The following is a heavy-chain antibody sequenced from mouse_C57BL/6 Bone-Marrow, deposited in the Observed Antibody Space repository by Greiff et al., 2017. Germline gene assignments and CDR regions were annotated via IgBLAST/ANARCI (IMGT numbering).Heavy chain of an antibody. CDR2: IYPGDGDT. CDR3: ARRGYDEGAWFAY. J-gene: IGHJ3*01. Sequence: VQGVESGPELVKPGASVKISCKASGYAFSSSWMNWVKQRPGKGLEWIGRIYPGDGDTNYNGKFKGKATLTADKSSSTAYMQLSSLTSEDSAVYFCARRGYDEGAWFAYWGQGTLVTVSA. CDR1: GYAFSSSW. D-gene: IGHD2-2*01. V-gene: IGHV1-82*01.